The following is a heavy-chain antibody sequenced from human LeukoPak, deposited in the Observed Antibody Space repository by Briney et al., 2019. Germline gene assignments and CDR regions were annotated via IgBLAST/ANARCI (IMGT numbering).Heavy chain of an antibody. CDR3: ASAEPRGIIWYPY. V-gene: IGHV4-4*02. Sequence: PSGTLSLTCAVSGAPISSNNWWWSWVRQPPGTGLEWIGEIYHSGSTNYNPSLKSRVTMSVDKSKNQFSLKPSSVTAADTAVYYCASAEPRGIIWYPYWGQGTLVTVSS. CDR1: GAPISSNNW. CDR2: IYHSGST. J-gene: IGHJ4*02. D-gene: IGHD6-13*01.